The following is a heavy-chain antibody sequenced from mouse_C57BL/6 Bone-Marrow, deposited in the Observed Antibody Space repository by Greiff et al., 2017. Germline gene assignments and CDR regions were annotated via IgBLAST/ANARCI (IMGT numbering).Heavy chain of an antibody. D-gene: IGHD1-1*01. CDR2: INPNDGGT. V-gene: IGHV1-26*01. Sequence: EVQLQQSGPELVKPGASVKISCKASGYTFTDYYMTWVKQSRGKSLEWIGDINPNDGGTSYNQKFKGKATLTVDKSSSTAYMELSSLTSEDSAVYYCAREGGTVVARTWFAYWGQGTPVTVSA. J-gene: IGHJ3*01. CDR1: GYTFTDYY. CDR3: AREGGTVVARTWFAY.